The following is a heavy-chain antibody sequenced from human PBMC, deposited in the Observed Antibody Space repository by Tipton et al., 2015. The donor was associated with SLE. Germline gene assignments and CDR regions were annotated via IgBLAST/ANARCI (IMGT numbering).Heavy chain of an antibody. CDR3: ARVVLPLGFDY. J-gene: IGHJ4*02. CDR2: ISYDGSNK. D-gene: IGHD3-10*01. V-gene: IGHV3-30-3*01. CDR1: GFTFSSYA. Sequence: SLRLSCAASGFTFSSYAMHWVRQAPGKGLEWVAVISYDGSNKYYADSVKGRFTISRDNSKNTLYLQMNSLRAEDTAVYYCARVVLPLGFDYWGQGTLVTVSS.